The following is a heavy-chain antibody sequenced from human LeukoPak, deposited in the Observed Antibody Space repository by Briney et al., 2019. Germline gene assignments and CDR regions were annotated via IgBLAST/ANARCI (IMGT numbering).Heavy chain of an antibody. Sequence: ASVKVSCKASGYTFTSYYMHWVRQAPGQGLEWMGIINPSGGSTSYAQKFQGRVTMTRDTSISTAYMELSRLRSDDTAVYYCASTRYDILTNYYYYGMDVWGQGTTVTVSS. CDR2: INPSGGST. D-gene: IGHD3-9*01. CDR1: GYTFTSYY. J-gene: IGHJ6*02. CDR3: ASTRYDILTNYYYYGMDV. V-gene: IGHV1-46*01.